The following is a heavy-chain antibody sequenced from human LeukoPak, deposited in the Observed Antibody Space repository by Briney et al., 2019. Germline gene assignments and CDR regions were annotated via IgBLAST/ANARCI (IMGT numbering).Heavy chain of an antibody. V-gene: IGHV4-59*01. J-gene: IGHJ3*02. Sequence: SETLSLTCTVSGGSISSYYWSWIRQPPGKGLEWIGYIYYSGSTNYNPSLKSRVTISVDTSKNQFSLKLSSVTAADTAVYYCARVVRTGLLLRRDAFDIWGQGTMVTVSS. CDR1: GGSISSYY. D-gene: IGHD3-22*01. CDR2: IYYSGST. CDR3: ARVVRTGLLLRRDAFDI.